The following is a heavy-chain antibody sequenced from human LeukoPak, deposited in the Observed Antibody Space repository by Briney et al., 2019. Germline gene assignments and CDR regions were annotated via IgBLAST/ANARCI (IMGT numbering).Heavy chain of an antibody. CDR3: ARARSFGGYYDSSGYPDY. V-gene: IGHV1-69*13. CDR2: IITMFGKA. J-gene: IGHJ4*02. CDR1: GGTFSSYA. Sequence: ASVKVSCKASGGTFSSYAISWVRQAPGEGREWVGGIITMFGKAKYAKTLEGRVTISAEESTTTAYMYLSSLRSEDTAVYYCARARSFGGYYDSSGYPDYWGQGTLVTVSS. D-gene: IGHD3-22*01.